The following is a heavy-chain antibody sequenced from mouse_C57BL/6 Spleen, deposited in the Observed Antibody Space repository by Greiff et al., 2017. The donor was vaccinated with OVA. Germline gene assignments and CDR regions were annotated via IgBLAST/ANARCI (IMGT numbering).Heavy chain of an antibody. CDR3: ARGTTVVDWYFDV. CDR2: INPNNGGT. J-gene: IGHJ1*03. Sequence: VQLQQSGPELVKPGASVKMSCKASGYTFTDYNMHWVKQSHGKSLEWIGSINPNNGGTSYNQKFKGKATLTVNKSSSTAYMELRSLTSEDSAVYYCARGTTVVDWYFDVWGTGTTVTVSS. D-gene: IGHD1-1*01. V-gene: IGHV1-22*01. CDR1: GYTFTDYN.